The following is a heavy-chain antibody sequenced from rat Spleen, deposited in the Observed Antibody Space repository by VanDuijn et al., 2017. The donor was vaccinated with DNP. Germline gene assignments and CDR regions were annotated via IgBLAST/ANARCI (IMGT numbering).Heavy chain of an antibody. CDR2: ISYDGGST. Sequence: EVQLVESGGGLVQPGRSLKLSCVASGFTFSDYYMAWVRQAPTKGLEWVASISYDGGSTYYRDSVKGRFTISRDNAKRSLYLQMNSLKSEDTATYYWAGHGSSHSGGVAMDAWGQGTSVTVSS. D-gene: IGHD4-3*01. J-gene: IGHJ4*01. CDR3: AGHGSSHSGGVAMDA. CDR1: GFTFSDYY. V-gene: IGHV5-20*01.